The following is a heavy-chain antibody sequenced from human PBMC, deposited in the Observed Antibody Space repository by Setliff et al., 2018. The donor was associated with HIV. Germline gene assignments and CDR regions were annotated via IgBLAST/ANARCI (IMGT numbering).Heavy chain of an antibody. CDR2: ISSSAGST. CDR1: GFTFWSHS. Sequence: GGSLRLSCAASGFTFWSHSMLWVRQAPGKGLQWVSFISSSAGSTYYSDSVKGRFTISRDNSKNTLYLQMNSLRAEDTAVYYCASLGYGNPSWGYWGQGTLVTVSS. V-gene: IGHV3-23*01. D-gene: IGHD4-4*01. CDR3: ASLGYGNPSWGY. J-gene: IGHJ4*02.